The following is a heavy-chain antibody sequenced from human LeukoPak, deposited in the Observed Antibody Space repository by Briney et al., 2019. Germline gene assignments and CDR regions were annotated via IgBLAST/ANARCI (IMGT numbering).Heavy chain of an antibody. CDR2: ISGSGGSK. D-gene: IGHD3-3*01. CDR3: AKDPPQDFWSGYYAPVDY. Sequence: GGSLRLSCAASGFTFSRYAMSWVRQAPGKGLEWVSGISGSGGSKYYADSVKGRFTISRDNSKNTLYLLMSSPRAEDTAVYYCAKDPPQDFWSGYYAPVDYWGQGTLVTVSS. V-gene: IGHV3-23*01. CDR1: GFTFSRYA. J-gene: IGHJ4*02.